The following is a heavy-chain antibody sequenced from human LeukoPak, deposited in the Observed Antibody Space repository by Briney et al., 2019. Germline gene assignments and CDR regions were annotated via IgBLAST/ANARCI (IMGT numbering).Heavy chain of an antibody. J-gene: IGHJ5*02. CDR1: GGSFSGYY. CDR3: ASWNPIAVAGTQWFDP. Sequence: KPSETLSLTCAVYGGSFSGYYWSWIRQPPGKGLEWIGEINHSGSTNYNPSLKSRVTISVDTSKNQFSLKLSSVTAADTAVYYCASWNPIAVAGTQWFDPWGQGTLVTVSS. CDR2: INHSGST. D-gene: IGHD6-19*01. V-gene: IGHV4-34*01.